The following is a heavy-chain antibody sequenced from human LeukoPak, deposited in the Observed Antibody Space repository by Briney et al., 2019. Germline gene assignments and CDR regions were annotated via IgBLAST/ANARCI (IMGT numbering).Heavy chain of an antibody. CDR3: ARERVREYSSSWYGMDV. V-gene: IGHV1-69*01. CDR1: GGTFSSYA. CDR2: IIPIFGTA. Sequence: ASVKVSCKASGGTFSSYAISWVRQAPGQGLEWMGGIIPIFGTANYAQKFQGRVTITADESTSTAYMELSSLRSEDTAVYYCARERVREYSSSWYGMDVWGQGTTVTVSS. D-gene: IGHD6-13*01. J-gene: IGHJ6*02.